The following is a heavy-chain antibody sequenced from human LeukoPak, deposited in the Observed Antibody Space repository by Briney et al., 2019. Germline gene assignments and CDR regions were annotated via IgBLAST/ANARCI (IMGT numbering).Heavy chain of an antibody. CDR2: IYLTGDT. D-gene: IGHD5-18*01. CDR1: GDSISNSHW. J-gene: IGHJ5*02. CDR3: ARGRGGYSYGQIRREGNWFDP. Sequence: ASGTLSLTCAVSGDSISNSHWWSWVRPPPGKGLEWIGVIYLTGDTDYNPSLKSRVTISVDTSKNQFSLKLSSVTAADTAVYYCARGRGGYSYGQIRREGNWFDPWGQGTLVTVSS. V-gene: IGHV4-4*02.